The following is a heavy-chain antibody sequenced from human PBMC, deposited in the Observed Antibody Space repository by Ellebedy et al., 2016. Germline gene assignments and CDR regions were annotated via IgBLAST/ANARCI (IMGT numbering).Heavy chain of an antibody. D-gene: IGHD3-16*01. J-gene: IGHJ3*02. Sequence: GGSLRLSCTASGFTFGDYAMSWFRQAPGKGLEWVGFIRSKAYGGTTEYAAFVKGRFTISRDDSKSIAYLQMNSLKTEDTAVYYCTRDRWGNAFDIWGQGTMVTVSS. CDR1: GFTFGDYA. CDR2: IRSKAYGGTT. CDR3: TRDRWGNAFDI. V-gene: IGHV3-49*03.